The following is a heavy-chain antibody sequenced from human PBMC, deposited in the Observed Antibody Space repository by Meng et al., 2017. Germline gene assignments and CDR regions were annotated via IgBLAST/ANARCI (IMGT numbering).Heavy chain of an antibody. CDR2: IYHSGST. Sequence: SETLSLTCTVSGYSISSGYYWGWIRQPPGKGLEWIGSIYHSGSTYYNPSLKSRVTISVDTSKNQFSLKLSSVTAADTAVYYCARCSSGYNCSGGSCYSVLYAFDIWCQGTMVTVSS. CDR1: GYSISSGYY. J-gene: IGHJ3*02. CDR3: ARCSSGYNCSGGSCYSVLYAFDI. V-gene: IGHV4-38-2*02. D-gene: IGHD2-15*01.